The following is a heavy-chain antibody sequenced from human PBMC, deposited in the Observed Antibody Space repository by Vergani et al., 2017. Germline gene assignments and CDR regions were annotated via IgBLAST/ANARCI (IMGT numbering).Heavy chain of an antibody. CDR3: AGLEYQLLLGWFDP. J-gene: IGHJ5*02. CDR1: GHTFTSYG. V-gene: IGHV1-18*01. D-gene: IGHD2-2*01. CDR2: ISAYNGNT. Sequence: QVQLVQSGAEVKKPGASVKVSCKASGHTFTSYGISWVRQAPGQGLEWMGWISAYNGNTNYAQKLQGRVTRTTDTSTSTAYMELRILGSDDTAVYYCAGLEYQLLLGWFDPWGQGTLVTVSS.